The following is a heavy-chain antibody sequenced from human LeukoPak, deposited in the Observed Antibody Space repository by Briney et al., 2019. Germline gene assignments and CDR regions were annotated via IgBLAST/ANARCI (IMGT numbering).Heavy chain of an antibody. D-gene: IGHD3-3*01. J-gene: IGHJ2*01. V-gene: IGHV4-31*03. CDR3: ARAILTPSGYVWHFDL. CDR2: SYYSGST. CDR1: GGSINSGDYY. Sequence: SETLSLTCTVSGGSINSGDYYWSWIRQHPEKGLEWIGYSYYSGSTYRNPSLNSRATIPVDTSKNQFSLRLSSVTAADTAVYYCARAILTPSGYVWHFDLWGRGTLVTVSS.